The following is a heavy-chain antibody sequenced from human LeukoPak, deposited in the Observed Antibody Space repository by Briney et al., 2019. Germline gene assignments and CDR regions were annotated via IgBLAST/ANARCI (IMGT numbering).Heavy chain of an antibody. V-gene: IGHV4-38-2*02. CDR1: GYSISSGYF. CDR2: IYHGGTT. J-gene: IGHJ4*02. D-gene: IGHD4-17*01. Sequence: SETLSPTCTVSGYSISSGYFWGWIRQPPGKGLEWVGSIYHGGTTYYNPSLKSRVTISVDTSKNQFSLKLSSVTAADTAVYYCARERAVTTYYYFDYWGQGTLVTVSS. CDR3: ARERAVTTYYYFDY.